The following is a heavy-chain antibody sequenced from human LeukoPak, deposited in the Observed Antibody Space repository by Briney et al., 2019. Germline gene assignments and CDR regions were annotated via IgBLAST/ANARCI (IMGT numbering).Heavy chain of an antibody. D-gene: IGHD6-6*01. Sequence: GGSLRLSCAASGFTFSSYEMNWVRQAPGKGLEWVSYIGRRGRTIYYADSVKGRFTISRDNAKNSLYLQMNSLRAEDTAVYYCVREYRSSSNYYGMDVWGQGTTVTVS. V-gene: IGHV3-48*03. CDR1: GFTFSSYE. J-gene: IGHJ6*02. CDR3: VREYRSSSNYYGMDV. CDR2: IGRRGRTI.